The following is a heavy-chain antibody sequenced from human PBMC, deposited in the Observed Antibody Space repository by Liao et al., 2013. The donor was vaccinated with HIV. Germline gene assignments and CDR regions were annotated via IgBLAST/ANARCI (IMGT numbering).Heavy chain of an antibody. CDR2: INHSGST. V-gene: IGHV4-34*01. CDR3: ARWAARVNTVPYYYFDS. CDR1: GGSFSGYY. Sequence: QVQLQQWGAGLLKPSETLSLTCAVYGGSFSGYYWSWIRQPPGKGLEWIGEINHSGSTKYNPSLKSRVTISVDTSNNQFYLKLSSLTAADTAVYYCARWAARVNTVPYYYFDSWSQGSLVTVSS. D-gene: IGHD3-10*01. J-gene: IGHJ4*02.